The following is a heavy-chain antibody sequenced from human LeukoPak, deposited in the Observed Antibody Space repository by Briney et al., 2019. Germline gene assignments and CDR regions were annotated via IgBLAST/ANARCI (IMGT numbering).Heavy chain of an antibody. CDR3: AGACCGGDCYLEGAFDI. D-gene: IGHD2-21*02. V-gene: IGHV4-4*07. J-gene: IGHJ3*02. CDR2: IYTSGST. CDR1: GGSISSYY. Sequence: SETLSLTCTVSGGSISSYYWSWIRQPAGKGLEWIGRIYTSGSTNYNPSLKSRVTMSVDTSKNQFSLKLSSVTAADTAVYYCAGACCGGDCYLEGAFDIWGQGTMVTVSS.